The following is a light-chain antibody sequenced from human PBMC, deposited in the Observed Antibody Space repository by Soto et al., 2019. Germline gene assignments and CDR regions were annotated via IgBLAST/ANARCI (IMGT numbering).Light chain of an antibody. J-gene: IGKJ4*01. Sequence: EIVLTQSPATLSLSPGERATLSCRASQSVSSYLAWYQQKPGQAPRLLIYDASNRATGIPARFSGSGSGTDFTFTISSLEPEDFAVYYFQQRSNWLTFGGGTKVEIK. CDR2: DAS. V-gene: IGKV3-11*01. CDR1: QSVSSY. CDR3: QQRSNWLT.